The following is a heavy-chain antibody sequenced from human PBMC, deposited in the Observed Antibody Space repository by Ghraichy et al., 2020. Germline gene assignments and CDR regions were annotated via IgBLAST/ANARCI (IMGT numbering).Heavy chain of an antibody. J-gene: IGHJ3*02. CDR3: AMRGGKRSSGYYSPGSFDI. Sequence: SETLSLTCAVYGGSFSGYYWSWIRQPPGKGLEWIGEINHSGSTNYNPSLKGRVTISVDTSKNQFSLKLSSVTAADTAVYYCAMRGGKRSSGYYSPGSFDIWGQGTMVTVSS. V-gene: IGHV4-34*01. CDR1: GGSFSGYY. D-gene: IGHD3-22*01. CDR2: INHSGST.